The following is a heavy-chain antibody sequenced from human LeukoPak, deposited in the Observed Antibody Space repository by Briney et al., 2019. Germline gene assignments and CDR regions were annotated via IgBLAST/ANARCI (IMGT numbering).Heavy chain of an antibody. Sequence: SETLSLTCTVSGGSISSGGHYWSWIRQHPGKGLEWIGYIYYSGSTYYNPSLKSRVTISVDTSKNQFSLKLSSVTAADTAVYYCARDSVDTAMAIDYWGQGTLVTVSS. V-gene: IGHV4-31*03. CDR2: IYYSGST. CDR3: ARDSVDTAMAIDY. CDR1: GGSISSGGHY. D-gene: IGHD5-18*01. J-gene: IGHJ4*02.